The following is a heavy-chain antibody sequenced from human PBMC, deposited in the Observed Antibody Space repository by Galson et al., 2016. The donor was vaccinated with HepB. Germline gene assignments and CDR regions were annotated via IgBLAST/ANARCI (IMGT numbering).Heavy chain of an antibody. CDR3: ASEKGYYDILTGHYMQGDAFDI. CDR1: GFSLSSHG. J-gene: IGHJ3*02. CDR2: ISFDGTNK. V-gene: IGHV3-30*03. D-gene: IGHD3-9*01. Sequence: SLRLSCAASGFSLSSHGMHWVRQAPGKGPEWVAVISFDGTNKYYADFVQGRFTISRDNSKNTLTLQMNSLRAEDSAVYYCASEKGYYDILTGHYMQGDAFDIWGQGTMVTVSS.